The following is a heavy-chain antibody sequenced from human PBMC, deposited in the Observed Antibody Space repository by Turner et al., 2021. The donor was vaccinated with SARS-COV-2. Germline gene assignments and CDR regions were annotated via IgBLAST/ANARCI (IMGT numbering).Heavy chain of an antibody. J-gene: IGHJ4*02. Sequence: QVQLVQSGAEVKKPGASVKVSCKASGDTFTGYYMYWVRQAPGQGLEWMGWINPNSGGTNYAHKFQGRVTMTRNTSSSTAYIELSRLISDDTAVYYCARVSSLSYDFDFWGQGTLVTISS. CDR1: GDTFTGYY. CDR2: INPNSGGT. CDR3: ARVSSLSYDFDF. V-gene: IGHV1-2*07. D-gene: IGHD6-6*01.